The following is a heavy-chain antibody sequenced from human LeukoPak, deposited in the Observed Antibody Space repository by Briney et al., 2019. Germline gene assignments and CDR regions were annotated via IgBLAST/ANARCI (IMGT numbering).Heavy chain of an antibody. CDR2: INSSSSGV. CDR3: ARDRYFDTSGYSRSQDY. Sequence: GGSLRLSCAVSGLTFSVYSMNWVRQAPGKGLEWISYINSSSSGVYYADSVKGRFTISRDNAKNTLYLQMNSPRSEDTAVYYCARDRYFDTSGYSRSQDYWGQGTLVTVSP. J-gene: IGHJ4*02. V-gene: IGHV3-48*01. CDR1: GLTFSVYS. D-gene: IGHD3-22*01.